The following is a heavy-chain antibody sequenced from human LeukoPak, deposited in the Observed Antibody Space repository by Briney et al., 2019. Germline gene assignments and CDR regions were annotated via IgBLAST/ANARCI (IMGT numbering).Heavy chain of an antibody. CDR2: ISGNGVGT. CDR1: GFTFDNYV. Sequence: PGGSLRLSCTVSGFTFDNYVMAWVRQAPGKGLEWVSGISGNGVGTDYADSVTGRFTISRDNSKDTLYLQMNSLRAEDTAVYYCARLKRTDYYYYYYMDVWGKGTTVTVSS. CDR3: ARLKRTDYYYYYYMDV. V-gene: IGHV3-23*01. J-gene: IGHJ6*03.